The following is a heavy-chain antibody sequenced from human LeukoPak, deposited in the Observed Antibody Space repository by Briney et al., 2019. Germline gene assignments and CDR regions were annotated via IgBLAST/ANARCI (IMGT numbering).Heavy chain of an antibody. D-gene: IGHD3-22*01. J-gene: IGHJ4*02. CDR2: IKQDGSEK. CDR1: GFTFSNYW. Sequence: GGLRLSCAASGFTFSNYWMIWVRQVPGKGLEWVGNIKQDGSEKRYADSVKGRFTISRDNSKNTLYLQMNSLRAEDTAVYYCARDKIRGYYDNNGYPLDYWGQGTLVTVSS. CDR3: ARDKIRGYYDNNGYPLDY. V-gene: IGHV3-7*01.